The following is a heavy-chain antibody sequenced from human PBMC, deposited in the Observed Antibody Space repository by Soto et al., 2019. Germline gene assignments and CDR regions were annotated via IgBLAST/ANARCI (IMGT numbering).Heavy chain of an antibody. V-gene: IGHV4-31*03. CDR1: GGSISSGGYY. CDR2: IYYSGST. D-gene: IGHD4-4*01. CDR3: ASHLNYVDYYYYVDV. J-gene: IGHJ6*03. Sequence: SETLSLTCTVSGGSISSGGYYWSWIRQHPGKGLEWIGYIYYSGSTYYNPSLKSRVTISVDTSKNQFSLKLSSVTAADTAVYYCASHLNYVDYYYYVDVWGKGTTVTVSS.